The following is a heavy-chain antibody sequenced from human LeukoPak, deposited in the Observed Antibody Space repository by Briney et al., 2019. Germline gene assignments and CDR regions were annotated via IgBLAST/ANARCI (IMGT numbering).Heavy chain of an antibody. CDR2: IYYSGST. J-gene: IGHJ5*02. CDR3: ARTEDEDWFDP. D-gene: IGHD2-15*01. V-gene: IGHV4-31*03. CDR1: GGSISSGGYY. Sequence: PSETLSLTCTVSGGSISSGGYYWSWIRQHPGKGLEWIGYIYYSGSTYYNPSLKSRVTISVDTSKNQFSLNLSSVTVADTAVYYCARTEDEDWFDPWGQGTLVTVSS.